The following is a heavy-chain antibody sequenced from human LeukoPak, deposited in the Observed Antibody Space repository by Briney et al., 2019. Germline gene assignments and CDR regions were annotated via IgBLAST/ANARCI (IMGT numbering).Heavy chain of an antibody. V-gene: IGHV3-66*01. D-gene: IGHD5-18*01. CDR3: AKVDTAMGTCDY. CDR2: IYSGGST. J-gene: IGHJ4*02. CDR1: EFSVGSNY. Sequence: PGGSLRLSCAASEFSVGSNYMTWVRQAPGKGLEWVSLIYSGGSTYYADSVKGRFTISRDNSKNTLYLQMNSLRAEDTAVYYCAKVDTAMGTCDYWGQGTLVTVSS.